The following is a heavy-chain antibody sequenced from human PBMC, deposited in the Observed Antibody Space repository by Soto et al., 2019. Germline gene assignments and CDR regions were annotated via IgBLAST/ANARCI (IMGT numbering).Heavy chain of an antibody. CDR1: GGSISSSIYY. D-gene: IGHD3-22*01. J-gene: IGHJ4*02. CDR2: IYYSGST. CDR3: ARHPAYYYDSSGYYPWYFDY. Sequence: SETLSLTCTVSGGSISSSIYYWGWIRQPPGKGLEWIGSIYYSGSTYYNPSLKSRVTISVDTSKNQFSLKLSSVTAADTAVYYCARHPAYYYDSSGYYPWYFDYWGQGNLVTVSS. V-gene: IGHV4-39*01.